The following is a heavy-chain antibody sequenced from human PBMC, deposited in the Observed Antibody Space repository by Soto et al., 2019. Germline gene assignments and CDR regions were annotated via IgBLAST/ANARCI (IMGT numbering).Heavy chain of an antibody. CDR3: ARSGPRGSYYYFYYGMDV. J-gene: IGHJ6*02. V-gene: IGHV1-2*04. CDR1: GYTFTGYY. D-gene: IGHD1-26*01. Sequence: QVQLVQSGAEVKKPGASVKVSCKASGYTFTGYYMHWVRQAPGQGLEWMGWINPNSGGTNYAQKFQGWVTMTGDTSISTAYMALSRLRADDTAVYYCARSGPRGSYYYFYYGMDVWGQGTTVTVSS. CDR2: INPNSGGT.